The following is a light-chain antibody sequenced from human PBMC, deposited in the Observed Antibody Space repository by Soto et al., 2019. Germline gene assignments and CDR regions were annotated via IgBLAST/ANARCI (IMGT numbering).Light chain of an antibody. V-gene: IGLV2-8*01. Sequence: QSALTQPPSASGSPGQSVTISCTGTSSDVGGYNYVSWYQQHPGKAPKLMIYDVSKRPSGVPDRFSGSKSGNTASLTISGLQAEDEADYYCSSYAGSNVVFGGGTKL. CDR2: DVS. J-gene: IGLJ2*01. CDR1: SSDVGGYNY. CDR3: SSYAGSNVV.